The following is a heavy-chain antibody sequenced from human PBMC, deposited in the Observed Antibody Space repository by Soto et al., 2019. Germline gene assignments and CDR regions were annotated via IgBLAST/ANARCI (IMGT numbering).Heavy chain of an antibody. V-gene: IGHV1-69*13. CDR1: GGSFGKSA. Sequence: ASVKVSCKASGGSFGKSAINWVRQTPGQGLEWLGGFIPVYRILNYAQKFQGRVTITADESTGTAYMTLSSLASDDTAVYYCATGVIWIGYFTVDSWGQGTRVTVSS. CDR2: FIPVYRIL. CDR3: ATGVIWIGYFTVDS. D-gene: IGHD3-3*01. J-gene: IGHJ4*02.